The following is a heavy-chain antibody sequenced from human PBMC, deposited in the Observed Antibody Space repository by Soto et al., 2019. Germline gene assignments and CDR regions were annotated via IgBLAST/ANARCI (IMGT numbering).Heavy chain of an antibody. CDR1: GGSISSSSYY. CDR3: ARRGYCSGGSCHLGYYYYGMDV. J-gene: IGHJ6*02. V-gene: IGHV4-39*01. Sequence: PSETLSLTCTVSGGSISSSSYYWGWIRQPPGKGLEWIGSIYYSGSTYDNPPLKSRVTISVDTSKNQFSLKLSSVTAADTAVYYCARRGYCSGGSCHLGYYYYGMDVWGQGTTVTVSS. CDR2: IYYSGST. D-gene: IGHD2-15*01.